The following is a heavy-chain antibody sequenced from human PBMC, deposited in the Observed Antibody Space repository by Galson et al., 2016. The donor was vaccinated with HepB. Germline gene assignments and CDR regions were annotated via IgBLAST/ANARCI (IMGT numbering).Heavy chain of an antibody. V-gene: IGHV3-30*18. CDR3: AKDGDYSYDYYSMDV. J-gene: IGHJ6*02. CDR1: GFTFSSYG. D-gene: IGHD4-17*01. CDR2: ISYDGSNK. Sequence: SLRLSCAASGFTFSSYGMHWVRQAPGKGLEWVAVISYDGSNKYYAESVKGRFTISRDKSENTLYLQMNSLRGGDAAVYYCAKDGDYSYDYYSMDVWGQGTTVTVSS.